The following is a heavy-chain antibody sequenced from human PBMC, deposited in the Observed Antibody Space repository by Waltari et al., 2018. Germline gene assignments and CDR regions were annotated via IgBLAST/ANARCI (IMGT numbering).Heavy chain of an antibody. J-gene: IGHJ4*02. CDR3: ARTPWYSGSYYYFDY. CDR1: GYSFPRYW. CDR2: IYPGDSDT. D-gene: IGHD1-26*01. V-gene: IGHV5-51*01. Sequence: EVQLVQSGAEVKKPGEYLKIPCKGSGYSFPRYWIGWVRQMPGKGLEWMGIIYPGDSDTRYSPSFQGQVTISADKSISTAYLQWSSLKASDTAMYYCARTPWYSGSYYYFDYWGQGTLVTVSS.